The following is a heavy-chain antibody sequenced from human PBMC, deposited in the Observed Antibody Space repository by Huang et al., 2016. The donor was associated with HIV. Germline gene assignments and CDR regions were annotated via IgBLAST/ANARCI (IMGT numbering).Heavy chain of an antibody. V-gene: IGHV4-34*02. D-gene: IGHD3-3*01. Sequence: QVQLQQWGAGVLKPSETLSLTCAVYGGPFNNYYWSWVRQLTGRRLEGIGEINHSGVANYKPAVKSRVSMSIYASKKQFSLRLTSGTAADTAVDYCARVPTPSYYDFWSISPAHEDVYYYNMDVWGQGTTVRVSS. CDR2: INHSGVA. CDR1: GGPFNNYY. CDR3: ARVPTPSYYDFWSISPAHEDVYYYNMDV. J-gene: IGHJ6*02.